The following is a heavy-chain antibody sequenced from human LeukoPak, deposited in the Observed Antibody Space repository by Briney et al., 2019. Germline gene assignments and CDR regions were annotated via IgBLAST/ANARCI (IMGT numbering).Heavy chain of an antibody. V-gene: IGHV1-18*01. CDR3: ARGGYYGSGSFPDY. CDR1: GYRXSSFG. CDR2: ISAYNGDT. Sequence: ASVKVSCKASGYRXSSFGINRMRQAPGQGLEWMGWISAYNGDTNYAQEFQGRATMTTDTSTSTAYMDLRSLRSDDTAAYYCARGGYYGSGSFPDYWGQGTLVTVSS. J-gene: IGHJ4*02. D-gene: IGHD3-10*01.